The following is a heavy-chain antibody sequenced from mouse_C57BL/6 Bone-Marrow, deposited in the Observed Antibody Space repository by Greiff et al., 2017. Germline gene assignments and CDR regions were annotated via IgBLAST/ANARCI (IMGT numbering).Heavy chain of an antibody. Sequence: VQLQQPGAELVKPGASVKLSCKASGYTFTSYWMQWVKQRPGQGLEWIGEIDPSDSYTNYNKKFKGKATLTVETSSSTAYMQLSSRTSENSAVYYCARDYGNRAYWGQGTLVTVSA. D-gene: IGHD2-1*01. CDR2: IDPSDSYT. J-gene: IGHJ3*01. CDR1: GYTFTSYW. CDR3: ARDYGNRAY. V-gene: IGHV1-50*01.